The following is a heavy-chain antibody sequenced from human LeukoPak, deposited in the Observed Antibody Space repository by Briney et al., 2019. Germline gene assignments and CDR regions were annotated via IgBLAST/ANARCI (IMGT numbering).Heavy chain of an antibody. D-gene: IGHD6-6*01. V-gene: IGHV3-11*01. J-gene: IGHJ6*03. CDR2: ISSSGSTI. CDR1: GFTFSDYY. CDR3: AMYSSSSGPHYYYYMDV. Sequence: GGSLRLSCAASGFTFSDYYMSWIRQAPGKGLEWVSYISSSGSTIYYADSVKGRFTISRDNAKNSLYLQMNSLRAEDTAVYYCAMYSSSSGPHYYYYMDVWGKGTTVTVSS.